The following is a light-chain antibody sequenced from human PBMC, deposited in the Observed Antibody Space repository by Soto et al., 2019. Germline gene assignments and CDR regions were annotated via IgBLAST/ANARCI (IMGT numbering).Light chain of an antibody. V-gene: IGKV3-11*01. CDR2: SAA. CDR1: QSVSNS. J-gene: IGKJ1*01. CDR3: QQRYTWWT. Sequence: EIVLTQSPATLSLSPGDRATLSCRASQSVSNSFAWYQQRPGQAPRLIIYSAANRATGIPARFSGSGSGTDFTLTISSLEPEDFAVYYCQQRYTWWTFGQGTKVEVK.